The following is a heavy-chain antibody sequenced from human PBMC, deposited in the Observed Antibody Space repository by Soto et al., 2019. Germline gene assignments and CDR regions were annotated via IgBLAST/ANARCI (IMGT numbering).Heavy chain of an antibody. CDR3: ARGGRDYGGSGYSRGHV. CDR1: GGTFSNYG. CDR2: IVPIFGA. J-gene: IGHJ6*02. Sequence: QVQLVQSGAEVKKPGSSVKVSCKSSGGTFSNYGFSWVRQAPGQGLECMGDIVPIFGAVHPQKFQGRVTITADESTTNVFMELRGQRSEDTAVYYCARGGRDYGGSGYSRGHVWCQGTTVTVSS. D-gene: IGHD2-2*03. V-gene: IGHV1-69*12.